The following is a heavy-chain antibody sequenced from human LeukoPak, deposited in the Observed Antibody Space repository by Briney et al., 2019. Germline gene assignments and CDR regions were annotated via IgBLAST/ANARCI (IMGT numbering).Heavy chain of an antibody. CDR1: GFTFSSYE. CDR2: ISSSGSTI. D-gene: IGHD3-16*01. V-gene: IGHV3-48*03. J-gene: IGHJ4*02. Sequence: AGGSLRLSCGASGFTFSSYEMNWVRQAPGKGLEWVSYISSSGSTIYYADSVKGRFTISRDNAKNSLYLQMNSLRAEDTAVYYCARAELAHWGYYFDYWGQGTLVTVSS. CDR3: ARAELAHWGYYFDY.